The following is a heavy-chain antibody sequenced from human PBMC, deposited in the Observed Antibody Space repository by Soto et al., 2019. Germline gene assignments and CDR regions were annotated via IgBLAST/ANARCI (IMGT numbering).Heavy chain of an antibody. D-gene: IGHD6-19*01. CDR1: GFAFSTYG. CDR3: AKDFGAWSDS. CDR2: ISYDGTDK. Sequence: QVHLVESGGGVVQPGRSLTISCVGSGFAFSTYGMHWVRQAPAKGLEWVALISYDGTDKYYADSVKGRFSISRDNSKQTLSLQNDSLRPEDTAVYYCAKDFGAWSDSWGQGTLVNVSS. V-gene: IGHV3-30*18. J-gene: IGHJ5*02.